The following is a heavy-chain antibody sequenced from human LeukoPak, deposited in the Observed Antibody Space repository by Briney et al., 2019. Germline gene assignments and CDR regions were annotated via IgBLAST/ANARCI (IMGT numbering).Heavy chain of an antibody. J-gene: IGHJ4*02. CDR1: GYSISSGYY. D-gene: IGHD3-22*01. Sequence: SSETLSLTCAVSGYSISSGYYWGWIRQPPGKGQEWIGSIYHSGSTYYNPSLKSRVTISVDTSKNQFSLKLSSVTAADTAVYYCARHKTPRSSGYYCWGQGTLVTVSS. V-gene: IGHV4-38-2*01. CDR2: IYHSGST. CDR3: ARHKTPRSSGYYC.